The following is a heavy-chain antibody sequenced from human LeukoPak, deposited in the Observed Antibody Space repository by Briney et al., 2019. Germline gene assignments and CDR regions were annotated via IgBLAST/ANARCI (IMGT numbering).Heavy chain of an antibody. D-gene: IGHD2-2*01. CDR3: ARTADIVVVPAASDAFDI. CDR2: IIPIFGTA. V-gene: IGHV1-69*13. Sequence: SVKVSCKSSGGTFSSYAIIWVRQAPGQGLKWMGGIIPIFGTANYAQKFQGRVTITADESTSTAYMELSSLRSEDTAVYYCARTADIVVVPAASDAFDIWGQGTMVTVSS. CDR1: GGTFSSYA. J-gene: IGHJ3*02.